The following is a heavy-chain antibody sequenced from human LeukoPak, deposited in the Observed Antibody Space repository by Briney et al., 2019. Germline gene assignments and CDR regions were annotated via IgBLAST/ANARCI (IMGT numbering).Heavy chain of an antibody. Sequence: GSLRLSRAASGITFSSYWKAWGRRTPGEGLVWVSRINYDGTTTAYADSVKGRFTISRDNAKNTLYLQMNSLRADDTAVYYCARSDKLDYWGQGALVTVSS. CDR3: ARSDKLDY. CDR1: GITFSSYW. J-gene: IGHJ4*02. D-gene: IGHD2-15*01. V-gene: IGHV3-74*01. CDR2: INYDGTTT.